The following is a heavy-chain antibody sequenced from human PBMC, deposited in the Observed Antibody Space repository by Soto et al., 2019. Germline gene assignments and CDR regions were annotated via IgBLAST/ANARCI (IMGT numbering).Heavy chain of an antibody. V-gene: IGHV3-21*01. J-gene: IGHJ4*02. CDR3: ARTFYDFWSGFRY. CDR1: GFTFSSYS. D-gene: IGHD3-3*01. CDR2: ISSSSSYI. Sequence: EVQMVESGGGLVKPGGSLRLSWAASGFTFSSYSMNWVRQAPGKGLEWVSSISSSSSYIYYADSVKGRFTISRDNAKNSLYLQMNSLRAEDTAVYYCARTFYDFWSGFRYWGQGTLVTVSS.